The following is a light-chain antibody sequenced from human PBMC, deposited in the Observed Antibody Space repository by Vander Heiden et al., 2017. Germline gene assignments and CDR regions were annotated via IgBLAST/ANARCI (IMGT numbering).Light chain of an antibody. CDR2: GNT. V-gene: IGLV1-40*02. CDR1: SSNIGAGYG. Sequence: QSVLTQPPSVSGAPGQRLSISCTGRSSNIGAGYGVHWYQQLPGTAPKLLIYGNTNRPSGVPDRFSGSKSGTSASLAITGLQAEDEADYYCQSYDSSLSVVFGGGTKLTVL. CDR3: QSYDSSLSVV. J-gene: IGLJ2*01.